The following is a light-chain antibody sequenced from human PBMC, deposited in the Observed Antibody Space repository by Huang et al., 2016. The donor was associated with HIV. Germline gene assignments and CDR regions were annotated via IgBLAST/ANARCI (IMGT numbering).Light chain of an antibody. J-gene: IGKJ3*01. CDR1: HDVNTY. CDR2: DAS. V-gene: IGKV3-11*01. CDR3: QQRGNWPPFT. Sequence: EILLTQSPATLSLSPGERATLSCRASHDVNTYLAWYQKKPGQAPRLLIYDASTRATGIPARFRGSGSGTDFTLTIDNLEPEDFAVYFCQQRGNWPPFTFGPGTKVDIK.